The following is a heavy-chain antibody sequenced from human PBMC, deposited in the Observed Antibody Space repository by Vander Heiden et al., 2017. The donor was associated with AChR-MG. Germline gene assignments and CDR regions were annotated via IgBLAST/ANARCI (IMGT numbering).Heavy chain of an antibody. CDR3: ASRHCSGGSCYSGWFDP. Sequence: QVQLVQSGAEVKKPGSSVKVSCKASGGTFSSYAISWVRQAPGQGLEWMGGIIPIFGTANYAQKFQGRVTITADKSTSTAYMELSSLRSEDTAVYYCASRHCSGGSCYSGWFDPWGQGTLVTVSS. J-gene: IGHJ5*02. D-gene: IGHD2-15*01. CDR1: GGTFSSYA. CDR2: IIPIFGTA. V-gene: IGHV1-69*06.